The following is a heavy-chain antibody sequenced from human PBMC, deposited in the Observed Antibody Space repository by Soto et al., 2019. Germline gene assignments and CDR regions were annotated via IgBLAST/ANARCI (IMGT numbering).Heavy chain of an antibody. Sequence: PSETLSLTCTVSGGSISSGGYYWSWIRQHPGKGLEWIGYIYYSGSTYYNPSLKSRVTISVDTSKNQFSLKLSSVTAADTAVYYCARVLDYGDYAWDAWGQGTLVTVSS. CDR2: IYYSGST. CDR3: ARVLDYGDYAWDA. CDR1: GGSISSGGYY. V-gene: IGHV4-61*08. J-gene: IGHJ5*02. D-gene: IGHD4-17*01.